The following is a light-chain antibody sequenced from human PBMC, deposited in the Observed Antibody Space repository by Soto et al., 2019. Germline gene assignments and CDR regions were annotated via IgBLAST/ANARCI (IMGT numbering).Light chain of an antibody. CDR3: QQYNSYSQGT. V-gene: IGKV1-5*01. Sequence: DIQMTQSPSTRSASVGDRVTITCRASQSISSWLAWYQQKPGKAPKLLIYDASSLESGVPSRFSGSGSGTEFTLTISSLQPDDFATYYCQQYNSYSQGTFGQGTKVDIK. J-gene: IGKJ1*01. CDR2: DAS. CDR1: QSISSW.